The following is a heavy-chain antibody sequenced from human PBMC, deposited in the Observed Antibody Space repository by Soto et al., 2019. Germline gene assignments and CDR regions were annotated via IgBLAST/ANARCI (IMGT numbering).Heavy chain of an antibody. CDR2: IIPIFGTA. CDR1: VGTFSSYA. J-gene: IGHJ4*02. Sequence: GXSVKVSCKASVGTFSSYAISWVRQAPGQGLEWMGGIIPIFGTANYAQKFQGRVTITADESTSTAYMELSSLRSEDTAAYYCARDGSDSSGYSPYWGQGTLVTGSS. V-gene: IGHV1-69*13. CDR3: ARDGSDSSGYSPY. D-gene: IGHD3-22*01.